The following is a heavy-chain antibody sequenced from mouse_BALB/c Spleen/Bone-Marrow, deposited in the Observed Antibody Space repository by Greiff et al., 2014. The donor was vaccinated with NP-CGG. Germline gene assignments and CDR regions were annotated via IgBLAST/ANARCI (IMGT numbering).Heavy chain of an antibody. CDR2: IDPANGNT. V-gene: IGHV14-3*02. Sequence: EVQRVESGAELVKPGASVKLSCTASGFNIKDTYMHWVKQRPEQGLEWIGRIDPANGNTKYDPKFQGKATITADTSSNTAYLQLSSLTSEDTAVYYCAIYYYGSSEFAYWGQGTLVTVSA. CDR1: GFNIKDTY. CDR3: AIYYYGSSEFAY. J-gene: IGHJ3*01. D-gene: IGHD1-1*01.